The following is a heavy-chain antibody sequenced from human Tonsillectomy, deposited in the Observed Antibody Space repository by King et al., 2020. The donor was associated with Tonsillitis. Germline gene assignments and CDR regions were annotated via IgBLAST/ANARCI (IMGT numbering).Heavy chain of an antibody. Sequence: VQLVESGGGLVKPGGSLRLSCAASSFTFNTYSMNWVRQAPGKGLEWVSTIGTSNSFIYYADSVKGRFTISRDNAKNALYLQMNSLRAEDPAVYYCVRDGSFGPPGWFDPWGQGTLVTVSS. CDR1: SFTFNTYS. J-gene: IGHJ5*02. CDR2: IGTSNSFI. D-gene: IGHD3-3*02. V-gene: IGHV3-21*01. CDR3: VRDGSFGPPGWFDP.